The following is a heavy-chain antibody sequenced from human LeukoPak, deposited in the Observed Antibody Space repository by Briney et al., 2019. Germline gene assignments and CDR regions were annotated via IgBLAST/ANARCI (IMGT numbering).Heavy chain of an antibody. Sequence: PSETLSLTCTVSGGSMSSYYWSWIWQPPGKGLEWIGYIYYSGSTNYNPSLKSRVTISVDTSKNQCSLKLSSVTAADTAVYYCARGQSGHSYGYYFDDWGQGTLVTVSS. CDR3: ARGQSGHSYGYYFDD. J-gene: IGHJ4*02. CDR2: IYYSGST. D-gene: IGHD5-18*01. CDR1: GGSMSSYY. V-gene: IGHV4-59*01.